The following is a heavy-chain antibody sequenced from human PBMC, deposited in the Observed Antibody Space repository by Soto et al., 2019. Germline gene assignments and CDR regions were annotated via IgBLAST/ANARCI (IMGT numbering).Heavy chain of an antibody. Sequence: PGGSLRRSCAASGFTFRSYSMNWVRQAPGKGLEWVSSISTRSSYIYYADSVKGRFTISRDNAKKSLYLQMNSLRVEDTAVYFCARDEFSASSNWFDPWGQGTLVTVSS. CDR3: ARDEFSASSNWFDP. D-gene: IGHD6-6*01. CDR2: ISTRSSYI. V-gene: IGHV3-21*01. J-gene: IGHJ5*02. CDR1: GFTFRSYS.